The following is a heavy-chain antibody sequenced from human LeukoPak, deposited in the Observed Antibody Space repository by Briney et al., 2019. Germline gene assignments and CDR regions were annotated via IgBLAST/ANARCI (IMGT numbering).Heavy chain of an antibody. J-gene: IGHJ4*02. CDR3: AQWSRYFDY. CDR1: GFTFNNYA. D-gene: IGHD1-26*01. V-gene: IGHV3-23*01. CDR2: ISGSGYST. Sequence: GSLRLSCVAAGFTFNNYAMTWVRQAPGKGLEWVSAISGSGYSTYYADSVKGRFTISRDNSKNTLYLQMNSLRAEDTALYFCAQWSRYFDYWGLGTLVTVSS.